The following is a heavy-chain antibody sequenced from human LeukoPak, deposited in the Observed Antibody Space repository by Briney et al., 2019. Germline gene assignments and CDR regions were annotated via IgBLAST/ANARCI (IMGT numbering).Heavy chain of an antibody. CDR3: ARDAAAAGFMPNVWYYMDV. D-gene: IGHD6-13*01. J-gene: IGHJ6*03. CDR2: IYYSGST. CDR1: GGSISSYY. Sequence: SETLSLTCTASGGSISSYYWSWIRQPPGKGLEWIWYIYYSGSTNYNPSLKSRVTISVDTSKNQFSLKLSSVTAADTAVYYCARDAAAAGFMPNVWYYMDVWGKGTTVTVSS. V-gene: IGHV4-59*01.